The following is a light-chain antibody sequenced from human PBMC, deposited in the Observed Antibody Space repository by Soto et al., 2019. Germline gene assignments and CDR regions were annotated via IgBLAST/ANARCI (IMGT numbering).Light chain of an antibody. CDR2: GIS. CDR1: QSVNSN. CDR3: QPHGQWPIT. J-gene: IGKJ5*01. Sequence: EIVMTQSPATLSVSPGERATLSCRASQSVNSNYLAWYQQKPGQAPRLLIYGISKSDTDIPDRFSGSGSGTEFTLTISSLQPEDFATYYCQPHGQWPITFGQGTRLEIK. V-gene: IGKV3D-15*01.